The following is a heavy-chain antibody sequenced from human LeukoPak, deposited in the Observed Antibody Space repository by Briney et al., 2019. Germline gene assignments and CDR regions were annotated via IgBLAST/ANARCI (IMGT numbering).Heavy chain of an antibody. CDR3: AKWGDYDVLTGYYDSDY. CDR2: ISGSGGST. CDR1: GGTFSSYA. V-gene: IGHV3-23*01. Sequence: GGSLRLSCAASGGTFSSYAMSWVRQAPGKGLEGVSAISGSGGSTYYADSVKGRFTISRDNSKNTLYLQMNSLSAEDTAIYYCAKWGDYDVLTGYYDSDYWGQGTLVTVSS. D-gene: IGHD3-9*01. J-gene: IGHJ4*02.